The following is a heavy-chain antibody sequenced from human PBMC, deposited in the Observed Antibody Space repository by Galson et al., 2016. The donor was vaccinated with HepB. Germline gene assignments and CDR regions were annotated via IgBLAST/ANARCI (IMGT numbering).Heavy chain of an antibody. Sequence: SLRLSCAASGFTFNSYAMNWVCQAAGKGLEWVSLISGSGGIRHYADSVKGRFTISRDNSENTVYLQMNSLRAEDTAVYYCAKDTNPGGYAPHDWGQGTLVSVSS. CDR1: GFTFNSYA. CDR3: AKDTNPGGYAPHD. CDR2: ISGSGGIR. D-gene: IGHD2-2*01. V-gene: IGHV3-23*01. J-gene: IGHJ4*02.